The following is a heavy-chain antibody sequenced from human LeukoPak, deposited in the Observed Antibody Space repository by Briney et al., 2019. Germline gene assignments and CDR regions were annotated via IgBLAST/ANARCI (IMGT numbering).Heavy chain of an antibody. CDR3: ARFGSGRYFDY. D-gene: IGHD3-10*01. CDR1: GGSFSGYY. J-gene: IGHJ4*02. Sequence: PETLSLTCAVYGGSFSGYYWSWIRQPPGKGLEWIGEINHSGGTNYNPSLKSRVTISVDTSKNQFSLKLSSVTAADTAVYYCARFGSGRYFDYWGQGTLVTVSS. CDR2: INHSGGT. V-gene: IGHV4-34*01.